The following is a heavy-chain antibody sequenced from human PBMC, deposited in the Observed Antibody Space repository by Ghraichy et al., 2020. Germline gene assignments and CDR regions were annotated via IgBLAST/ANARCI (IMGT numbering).Heavy chain of an antibody. J-gene: IGHJ4*02. Sequence: SETLSLTCTVSGGSISSYYWSWIRQPPGKGLEWIGYIYYSGSTNYNPSLKSRVTISVDTSKNQFSLKLSSVTAADMAVYYCARGVTVISGYFDYWGQGTLVTVSS. D-gene: IGHD2/OR15-2a*01. CDR1: GGSISSYY. CDR3: ARGVTVISGYFDY. V-gene: IGHV4-59*01. CDR2: IYYSGST.